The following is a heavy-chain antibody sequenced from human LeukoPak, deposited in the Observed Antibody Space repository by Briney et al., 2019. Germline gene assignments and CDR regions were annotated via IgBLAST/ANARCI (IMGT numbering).Heavy chain of an antibody. CDR2: ISSSSSYI. CDR1: GFTFSSYS. Sequence: GGSLRLSCAASGFTFSSYSMNWVRQAPGKGLEWVSSISSSSSYIYYADSVKGRFTISRDNAKNSPYLQMNSLRTEDTAVYYCAKGGHADYGDYSHLWYFDLWGRGTLVTVSS. D-gene: IGHD4-17*01. J-gene: IGHJ2*01. CDR3: AKGGHADYGDYSHLWYFDL. V-gene: IGHV3-21*01.